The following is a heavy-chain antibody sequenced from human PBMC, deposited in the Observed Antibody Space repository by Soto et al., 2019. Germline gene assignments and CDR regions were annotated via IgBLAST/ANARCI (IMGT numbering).Heavy chain of an antibody. J-gene: IGHJ4*02. Sequence: ASVKVSCKASGDTFSFYTLNWIRQAPGQGFEWMGGIIPIFGTANYAQKFQGRVTITADESTSTAYMELSSLRSEDTAVYYCARDLRDSRERVFDCWGQGTLVTVSS. V-gene: IGHV1-69*13. CDR1: GDTFSFYT. CDR3: ARDLRDSRERVFDC. CDR2: IIPIFGTA. D-gene: IGHD3-22*01.